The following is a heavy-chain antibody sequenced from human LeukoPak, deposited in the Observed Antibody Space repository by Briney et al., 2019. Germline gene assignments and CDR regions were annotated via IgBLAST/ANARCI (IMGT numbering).Heavy chain of an antibody. CDR1: GFTFSSYW. Sequence: GGSLRLSCAASGFTFSSYWMSWVRQAPGKGLEWVGFIRSKAYGGTTEYAASVKGRFTISRDDSKSIAYLQMNSLKTEDTAVYYCTPQGAYWGQGTLVTVSS. CDR2: IRSKAYGGTT. J-gene: IGHJ4*02. CDR3: TPQGAY. V-gene: IGHV3-49*04. D-gene: IGHD4/OR15-4a*01.